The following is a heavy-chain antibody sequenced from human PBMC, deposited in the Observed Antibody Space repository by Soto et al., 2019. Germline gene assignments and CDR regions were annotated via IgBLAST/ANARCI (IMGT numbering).Heavy chain of an antibody. CDR2: IHYDGTT. CDR1: GGSVTNDNG. J-gene: IGHJ4*02. Sequence: SETLSLTCAASGGSVTNDNGCSWVRHPPGKGLEWLGEIHYDGTTNYNPSLRSRVTISVDKSKNRFSLNLKSVTAEDTAVYYCARVPRATGWYFFDYWGQGTLVTVSS. D-gene: IGHD6-19*01. CDR3: ARVPRATGWYFFDY. V-gene: IGHV4-4*02.